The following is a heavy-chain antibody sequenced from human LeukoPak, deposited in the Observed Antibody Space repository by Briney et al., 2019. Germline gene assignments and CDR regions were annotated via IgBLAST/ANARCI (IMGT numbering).Heavy chain of an antibody. V-gene: IGHV3-21*01. CDR2: ISSSSSYI. Sequence: GRSLRLSCAASGFTFSSYSMNWVRQAPGKGLEWVSSISSSSSYIYYADSVKGRLTISRDNAKNSLYLQMNSLRAEDTAVYYCARVAWFGELTTPLYYFDYWGQGTLVTVSS. J-gene: IGHJ4*02. D-gene: IGHD3-10*01. CDR3: ARVAWFGELTTPLYYFDY. CDR1: GFTFSSYS.